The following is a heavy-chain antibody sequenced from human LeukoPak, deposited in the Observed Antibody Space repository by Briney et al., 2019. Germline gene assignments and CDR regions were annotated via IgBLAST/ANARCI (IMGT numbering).Heavy chain of an antibody. J-gene: IGHJ4*02. CDR3: ARHGGCDSANCQGYFDY. D-gene: IGHD2/OR15-2a*01. CDR1: GDSITYYY. CDR2: IFHRGGT. Sequence: SETLSLTCTDSGDSITYYYWSWIRQPPGKRLEWLGFIFHRGGTTYNPSLKRRVTISIDASKNLLSLKLRSVTAADTAMYYCARHGGCDSANCQGYFDYWGQGALVTVSS. V-gene: IGHV4-59*08.